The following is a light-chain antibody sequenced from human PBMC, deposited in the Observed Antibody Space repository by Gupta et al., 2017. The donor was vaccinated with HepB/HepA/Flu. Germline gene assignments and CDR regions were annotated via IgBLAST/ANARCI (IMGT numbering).Light chain of an antibody. Sequence: SYVMTKPPSLSLAQGEQATFTCAGFNMGSKSVHWYQQKPGQAPVLVISYDSDRPSGIPKRFSGSNSGNTATLTISRVGARDEADYYCQVWDSHSDHIFGGGTKLTVL. V-gene: IGLV3-21*04. CDR1: NMGSKS. CDR2: YDS. J-gene: IGLJ2*01. CDR3: QVWDSHSDHI.